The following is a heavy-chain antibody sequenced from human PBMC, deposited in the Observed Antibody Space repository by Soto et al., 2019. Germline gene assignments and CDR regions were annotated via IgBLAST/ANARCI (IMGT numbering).Heavy chain of an antibody. D-gene: IGHD1-26*01. CDR2: IYYSGST. J-gene: IGHJ5*02. V-gene: IGHV4-39*01. Sequence: SETLSLTCTVSGGSISSSSYYWGWIRQPPGKGLEWIGSIYYSGSTYYNPSLKSRVTITVDTPKNQFSQKLSSVTAADTAVYYCARYSGSYNWFDPWGQGTLVTVSS. CDR3: ARYSGSYNWFDP. CDR1: GGSISSSSYY.